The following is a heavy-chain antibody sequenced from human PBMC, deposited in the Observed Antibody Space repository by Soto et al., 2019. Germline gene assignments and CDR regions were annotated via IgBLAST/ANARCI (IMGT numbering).Heavy chain of an antibody. J-gene: IGHJ4*02. CDR1: GFTFSTYW. V-gene: IGHV3-7*01. Sequence: PGGSLRLSCAASGFTFSTYWMSWVRQAPGKGLEWVANINQDGSGKYYVDSVKGRFTISRDNAKNSLYLQMNSLRAEDTAVYHCERDFGVQELDYWGQGTLVTVS. CDR2: INQDGSGK. CDR3: ERDFGVQELDY. D-gene: IGHD3-10*01.